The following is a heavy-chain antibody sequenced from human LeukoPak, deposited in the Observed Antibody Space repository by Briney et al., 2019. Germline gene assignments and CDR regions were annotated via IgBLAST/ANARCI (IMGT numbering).Heavy chain of an antibody. CDR3: ARGKGVATTWVWFDP. D-gene: IGHD5-12*01. CDR2: INAGNGNT. J-gene: IGHJ5*02. Sequence: ASVKVSCKASGYTFTSYAMHWVRQAPGQRLEWMGWINAGNGNTKYSQKFQGRVTITRDTSASTAYMELSSLRSEDTAVYYCARGKGVATTWVWFDPWGQGTLVTVSS. V-gene: IGHV1-3*01. CDR1: GYTFTSYA.